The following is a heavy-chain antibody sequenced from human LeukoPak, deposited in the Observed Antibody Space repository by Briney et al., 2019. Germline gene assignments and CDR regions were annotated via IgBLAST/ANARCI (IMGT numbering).Heavy chain of an antibody. CDR3: ARSPGFPFGHMDV. V-gene: IGHV3-30*04. J-gene: IGHJ6*03. CDR2: ISYDASND. Sequence: PGGPLRLSCAASGFTFSDCPMYWVRQAPGKGLEWVAVISYDASNDFYGDSVRGRFTISRDNAQNTVYLQMHSLKAEDTAVYYCARSPGFPFGHMDVWGKGTMVIVSS. D-gene: IGHD1-14*01. CDR1: GFTFSDCP.